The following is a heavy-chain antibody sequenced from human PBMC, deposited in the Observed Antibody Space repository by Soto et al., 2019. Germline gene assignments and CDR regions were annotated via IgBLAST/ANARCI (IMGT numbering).Heavy chain of an antibody. CDR2: ISGSGGST. CDR3: AKVPAANYYSGMDV. J-gene: IGHJ6*02. CDR1: GFTFSSYA. D-gene: IGHD2-15*01. V-gene: IGHV3-23*01. Sequence: EVQLLESGGGLVQPGGSLRLSCAASGFTFSSYAMSWVRQAPGKGLEWVSAISGSGGSTYYADSVKGRFTISRDNSKNTPYLQMNTPRDEDTAVYYCAKVPAANYYSGMDVRGQGNMVTVSS.